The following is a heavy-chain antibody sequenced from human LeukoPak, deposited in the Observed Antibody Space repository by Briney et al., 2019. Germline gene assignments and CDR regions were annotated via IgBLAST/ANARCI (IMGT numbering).Heavy chain of an antibody. J-gene: IGHJ4*02. V-gene: IGHV4-61*02. CDR3: ARGPEWSFITMIVVVRGPLGWEFDY. CDR1: GGSISSGSYY. D-gene: IGHD3-22*01. Sequence: PSETLSLTCTVSGGSISSGSYYWSWIRQPAGKGLEWIGRIYTSGSTNYNPSLKSRVTISVDTSKNQFSLKLSSVTAADTAVYYCARGPEWSFITMIVVVRGPLGWEFDYWGQGTLVTVSS. CDR2: IYTSGST.